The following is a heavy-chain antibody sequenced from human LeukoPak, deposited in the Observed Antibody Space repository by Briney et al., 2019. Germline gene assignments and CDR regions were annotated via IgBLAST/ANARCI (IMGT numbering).Heavy chain of an antibody. Sequence: PGGSLRLSCAASGFNFSTYGMHWVRQAPGKGLEWVAVIWYDGSIKNYADSVKGRFTISRDNSKNTLYLQMNSLRAEDTAVYYCAKDHYDSSGYYSPFDYWGQGTLVTVSS. CDR2: IWYDGSIK. CDR1: GFNFSTYG. D-gene: IGHD3-22*01. CDR3: AKDHYDSSGYYSPFDY. J-gene: IGHJ4*02. V-gene: IGHV3-33*06.